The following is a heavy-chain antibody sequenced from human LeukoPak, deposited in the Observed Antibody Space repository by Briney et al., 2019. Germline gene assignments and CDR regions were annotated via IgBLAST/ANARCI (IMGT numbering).Heavy chain of an antibody. Sequence: PGGSLRLSCAASGFTFSNAWMSWVRQAPGKGLEWVGRIKSKTDGGTTDYAAPVKGRFTISRDDSKNTLYLQMNSLKTEDTAVYYCTTELVVTAIIDDAFDIWGQGTMVTVSS. CDR3: TTELVVTAIIDDAFDI. V-gene: IGHV3-15*01. J-gene: IGHJ3*02. CDR1: GFTFSNAW. D-gene: IGHD2-21*02. CDR2: IKSKTDGGTT.